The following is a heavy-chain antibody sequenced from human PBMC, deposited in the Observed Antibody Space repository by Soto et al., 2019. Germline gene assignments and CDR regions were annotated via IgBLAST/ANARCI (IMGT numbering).Heavy chain of an antibody. J-gene: IGHJ4*02. V-gene: IGHV6-1*01. CDR1: GDSVSSNSAA. D-gene: IGHD6-19*01. Sequence: SQTLSLTCAISGDSVSSNSAAWSWIRQSPSRGLEWLGRTYYRSKWYNDYAVSVKSRITINPDTSKNQFSLQLNSVTPEDTAVYYCARGLAVPVGPLDYWGQGTLVTVSS. CDR2: TYYRSKWYN. CDR3: ARGLAVPVGPLDY.